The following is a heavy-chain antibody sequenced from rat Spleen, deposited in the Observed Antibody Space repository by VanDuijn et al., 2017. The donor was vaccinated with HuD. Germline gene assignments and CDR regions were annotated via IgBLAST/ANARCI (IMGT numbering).Heavy chain of an antibody. V-gene: IGHV5-25*01. CDR2: ISTSGSRT. J-gene: IGHJ2*01. Sequence: EVQLVETGGGLVQPGESLRLSCVASGFTFSNYYMAWVRQAPKKGLEWVATISTSGSRTYYPDSVKGRFTISRDNAKSSLYLQMNSLKSEDTATYYCARRTDYFDYWGQGVMVTVSS. CDR1: GFTFSNYY. CDR3: ARRTDYFDY.